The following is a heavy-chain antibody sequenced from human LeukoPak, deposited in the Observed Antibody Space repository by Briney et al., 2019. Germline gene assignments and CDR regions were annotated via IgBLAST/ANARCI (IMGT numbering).Heavy chain of an antibody. CDR1: GYTFTSYG. V-gene: IGHV1-18*01. CDR2: ISAYNGNT. J-gene: IGHJ4*02. CDR3: ATPRSSGWYGVNLDY. D-gene: IGHD6-19*01. Sequence: ASVKVSCKASGYTFTSYGISWVRQAPGQGLEWMGWISAYNGNTNYAQKLQGRVTMTTDTSTSTAYMELRSLRSDDTAVYYCATPRSSGWYGVNLDYWGQGTLVTVSS.